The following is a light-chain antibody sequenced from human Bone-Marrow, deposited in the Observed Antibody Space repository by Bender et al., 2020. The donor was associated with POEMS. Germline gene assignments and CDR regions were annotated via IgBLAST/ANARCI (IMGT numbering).Light chain of an antibody. CDR2: DVN. V-gene: IGLV2-14*01. Sequence: QSALTQPASLSGSPGQSITISCTGTNSDIGACDCVSWYQQVPGKAPKLVIFDVNNRPSGVSDRFSGSKSGNTASLTISGLQAEDEAHYYCNSYTTSRPNYVFGTGTKVTVL. CDR3: NSYTTSRPNYV. CDR1: NSDIGACDC. J-gene: IGLJ1*01.